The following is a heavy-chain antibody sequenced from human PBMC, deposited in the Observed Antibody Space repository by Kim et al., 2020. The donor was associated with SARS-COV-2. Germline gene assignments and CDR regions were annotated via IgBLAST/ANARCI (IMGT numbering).Heavy chain of an antibody. CDR3: AGAPGLGTMIVVFTHFDY. Sequence: SETLSLTCTVSGGSISSGGNYWSWIRQHTGKGLEWIGYIYYSGSTYYDSSLKSCATISVDTSKNQFPLKLSSVTAADTAVYYSAGAPGLGTMIVVFTHFDYWGQGTLVTVSS. V-gene: IGHV4-31*03. J-gene: IGHJ4*02. CDR1: GGSISSGGNY. CDR2: IYYSGST. D-gene: IGHD3-22*01.